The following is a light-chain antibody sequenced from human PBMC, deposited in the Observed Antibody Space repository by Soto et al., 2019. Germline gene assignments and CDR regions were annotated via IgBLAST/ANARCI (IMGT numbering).Light chain of an antibody. V-gene: IGLV2-14*01. Sequence: QSVLTQPASVSGSPGQSITISCTGTSSDVGAYNYVSWYQQHPGTAPKLMVYDVSSRPSGVSDRFSGSKSGNTASLTISGLQAEDEADYYCTSYTIISNLYVFGTGTKVTVL. CDR1: SSDVGAYNY. CDR2: DVS. CDR3: TSYTIISNLYV. J-gene: IGLJ1*01.